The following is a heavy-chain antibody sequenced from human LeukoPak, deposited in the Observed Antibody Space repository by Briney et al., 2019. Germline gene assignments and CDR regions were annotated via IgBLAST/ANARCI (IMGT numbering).Heavy chain of an antibody. CDR3: ARVRGVIITLHWFDP. J-gene: IGHJ5*02. D-gene: IGHD3-10*01. CDR2: INHSGST. V-gene: IGHV4-34*01. CDR1: GGSFSGYY. Sequence: SETLSPTCAVYGGSFSGYYWSWIRQPPGKGLEWIGEINHSGSTNYNPSLKSRVTISVDTSKNQFSLKLSSVTAADTAVYYCARVRGVIITLHWFDPWGQGTLVTVSS.